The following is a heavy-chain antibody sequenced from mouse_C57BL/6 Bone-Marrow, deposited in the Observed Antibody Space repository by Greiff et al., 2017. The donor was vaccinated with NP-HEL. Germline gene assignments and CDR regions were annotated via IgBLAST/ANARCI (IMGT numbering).Heavy chain of an antibody. J-gene: IGHJ1*03. V-gene: IGHV5-4*01. CDR3: AREDSNYGYFDV. CDR1: GFTFSSYA. D-gene: IGHD2-5*01. Sequence: VQLKESGGGLVKPGGSLKLSCAASGFTFSSYAMSWVRQTPEKRLEWVATISDGGSYTYYPDNVKGRFTISRDNAKNNLYLQMSHLKSEDTAMYYCAREDSNYGYFDVWGTGTTVTVSS. CDR2: ISDGGSYT.